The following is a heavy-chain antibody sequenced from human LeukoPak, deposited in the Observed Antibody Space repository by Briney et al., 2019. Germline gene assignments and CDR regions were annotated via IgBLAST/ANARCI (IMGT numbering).Heavy chain of an antibody. CDR1: GFTFSSYA. Sequence: GGSLRLSCAASGFTFSSYAMHWVRQAPGKGLEWVAVISYDGSNKYYADSVKGRFTISRDNSKNTLYLQMNSLRAEDTAVYYCASLSRLAPYSSSWKPHENFDYWGQGTLVTVSS. V-gene: IGHV3-30*04. J-gene: IGHJ4*02. CDR2: ISYDGSNK. CDR3: ASLSRLAPYSSSWKPHENFDY. D-gene: IGHD6-13*01.